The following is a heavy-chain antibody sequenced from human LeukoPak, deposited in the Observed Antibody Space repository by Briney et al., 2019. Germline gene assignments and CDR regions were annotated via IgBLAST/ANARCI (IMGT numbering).Heavy chain of an antibody. CDR2: ISGSGDKT. CDR3: AKDRSERTTSCSNC. CDR1: GFTFSSYA. D-gene: IGHD2-2*01. V-gene: IGHV3-23*01. J-gene: IGHJ4*02. Sequence: GGSLRLSCAASGFTFSSYAMDWVRQAPGKGLEWVTTISGSGDKTYYADSVRGRFTISRDNSKNTLYLQMNSLRADDTAVYYCAKDRSERTTSCSNCWGQGTLVTVSS.